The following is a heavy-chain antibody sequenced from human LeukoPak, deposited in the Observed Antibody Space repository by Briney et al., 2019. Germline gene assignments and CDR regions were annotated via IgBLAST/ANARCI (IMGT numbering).Heavy chain of an antibody. V-gene: IGHV3-15*01. CDR3: TTDWARGVYDPLDY. Sequence: GGSLRLSCTASGFAFSNAWMNWVRQAPGKGLEWLGRIKTKSDGGTTDYVAPVKGRFTFSRDDSTNTLYLQMNRLLSEDTAMYYCTTDWARGVYDPLDYWGQGTLVTVSS. D-gene: IGHD5/OR15-5a*01. CDR1: GFAFSNAW. CDR2: IKTKSDGGTT. J-gene: IGHJ4*02.